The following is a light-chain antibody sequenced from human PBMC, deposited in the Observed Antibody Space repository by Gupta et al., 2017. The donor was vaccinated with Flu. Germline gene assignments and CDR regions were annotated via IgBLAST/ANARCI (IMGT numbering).Light chain of an antibody. J-gene: IGKJ2*01. CDR1: QSIKKY. CDR3: QQSYSVPYT. V-gene: IGKV1-39*01. CDR2: AAS. Sequence: PSALSASVGDRVSITCRASQSIKKYLNWYQMKPGEAPKFLIYAASSWESGVPQKFSGSGSGTDFALTISGLQAEDVAIYYCQQSYSVPYTFGQGTKVEIK.